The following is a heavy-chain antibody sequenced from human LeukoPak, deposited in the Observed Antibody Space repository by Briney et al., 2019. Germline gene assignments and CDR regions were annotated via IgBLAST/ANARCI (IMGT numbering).Heavy chain of an antibody. J-gene: IGHJ6*02. D-gene: IGHD2-2*01. CDR3: VRPKHSSTSWLHYGMDV. V-gene: IGHV3-66*04. CDR1: GFTFSSSW. CDR2: IYSGGTT. Sequence: PGGSLRLSCAASGFTFSSSWIHWVRQTPGKGLEWVSLIYSGGTTYYADSVKGRFTLSRDNSKNTLYLQMNSLRAEDTAVYYCVRPKHSSTSWLHYGMDVWGQGTTVTVSS.